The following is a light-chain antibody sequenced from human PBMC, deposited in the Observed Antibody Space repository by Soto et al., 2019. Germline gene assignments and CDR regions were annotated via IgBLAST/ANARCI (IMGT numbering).Light chain of an antibody. V-gene: IGKV3-15*01. CDR3: QQYNNWPLT. J-gene: IGKJ4*01. Sequence: EIVMTQSPATLSVSLGERATLSCRASQSVSSNLAWYQQKPGQAPRLLIYGASTRATGIPARFSGSGSGTEFTLTXSSLQSEDFAVYYCQQYNNWPLTFGGGTKVEIK. CDR2: GAS. CDR1: QSVSSN.